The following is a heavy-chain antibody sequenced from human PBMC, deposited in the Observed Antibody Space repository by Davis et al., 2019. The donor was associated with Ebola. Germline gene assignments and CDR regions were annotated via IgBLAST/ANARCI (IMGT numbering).Heavy chain of an antibody. D-gene: IGHD6-13*01. Sequence: ASVKVSCKASGYAFTDYYMHWMRQAPGQGLEWMGIINPSSGITSYSQKFQGRVTMTRDASTSTVYMQLSSLGSEDTAVYFCVRDGQAVGANYWGQGTLVTVSS. V-gene: IGHV1-46*01. CDR3: VRDGQAVGANY. CDR1: GYAFTDYY. J-gene: IGHJ4*02. CDR2: INPSSGIT.